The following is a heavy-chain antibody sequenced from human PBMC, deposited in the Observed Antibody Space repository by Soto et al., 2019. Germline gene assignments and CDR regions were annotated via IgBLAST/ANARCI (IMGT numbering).Heavy chain of an antibody. CDR1: GFTFSSHV. CDR3: LSGDYY. V-gene: IGHV3-48*01. Sequence: EEHLVESGGGLVQPGGSLRPSCAASGFTFSSHVMYWVRQAPGKGLDLVSSINSSSTSIYYAESVTGRFTISRDTGKYSLYLQLSSMRADDTAVYYCLSGDYYVGQGTLVIFSS. CDR2: INSSSTSI. J-gene: IGHJ4*02. D-gene: IGHD4-17*01.